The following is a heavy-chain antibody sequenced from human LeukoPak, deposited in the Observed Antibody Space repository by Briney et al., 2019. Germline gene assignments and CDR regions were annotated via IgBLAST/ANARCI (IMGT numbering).Heavy chain of an antibody. V-gene: IGHV4-59*01. CDR3: ARGSTVTTLHYFDY. CDR2: IYYSGSA. CDR1: GGSISSYY. D-gene: IGHD4-17*01. Sequence: SETLSLTCTVSGGSISSYYWSWLRQPPGKGLEWLGYIYYSGSANYNPSLKSRVTVSVDTSKNQFSLKLSSVTAADTAVYYCARGSTVTTLHYFDYWGQGTLVTVSS. J-gene: IGHJ4*02.